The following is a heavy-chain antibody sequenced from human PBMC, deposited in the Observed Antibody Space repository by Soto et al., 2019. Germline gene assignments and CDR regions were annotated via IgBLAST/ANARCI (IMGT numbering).Heavy chain of an antibody. CDR2: IKQDGSEK. V-gene: IGHV3-7*01. CDR1: GFTFSSYW. CDR3: ARDPNIVLVPAALRSYYYYYGMEV. J-gene: IGHJ6*01. D-gene: IGHD2-2*01. Sequence: PGGSLRLSCAASGFTFSSYWMSWVLQAPWKGLEWVANIKQDGSEKYYVDSVKGRFTISRDNAKNSLYLQMNSLRAEDTAVYYCARDPNIVLVPAALRSYYYYYGMEVWGQGTTVNVSS.